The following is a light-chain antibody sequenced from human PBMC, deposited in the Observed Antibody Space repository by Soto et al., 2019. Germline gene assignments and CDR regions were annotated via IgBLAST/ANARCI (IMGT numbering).Light chain of an antibody. CDR3: MQALESPRT. V-gene: IGKV2-28*01. J-gene: IGKJ2*01. CDR2: LGS. CDR1: QSLLHSNTFNY. Sequence: DIVMTQSPLSLPVTPGEPASISCRSSQSLLHSNTFNYLDWYLQKPGQSPQLLIYLGSNRASGVPDRISGSGSGTDFTLKISRVEAEDVGVYYCMQALESPRTFGQGTKLEIK.